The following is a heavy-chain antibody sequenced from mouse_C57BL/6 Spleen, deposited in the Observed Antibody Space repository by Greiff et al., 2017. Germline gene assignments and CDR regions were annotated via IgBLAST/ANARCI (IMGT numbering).Heavy chain of an antibody. V-gene: IGHV6-3*01. CDR3: TSGLTWFAY. CDR1: GFTFSNYW. CDR2: IRLKSDNYAT. J-gene: IGHJ3*01. Sequence: EVKLVESGGGLVQPGGSMKLSCVASGFTFSNYWMNWVRQSPEKGLEWVAQIRLKSDNYATHYAESVKGRFTISRDDSKSSVYLQMNNLRAEDTGIYYCTSGLTWFAYWGQGTLVTVSA. D-gene: IGHD1-3*01.